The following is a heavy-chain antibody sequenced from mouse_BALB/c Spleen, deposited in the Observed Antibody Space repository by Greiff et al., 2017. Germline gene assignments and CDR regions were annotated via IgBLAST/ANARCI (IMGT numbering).Heavy chain of an antibody. CDR2: ISSGGST. CDR1: GFTFSSYA. Sequence: EVKLQESGGGLVKPGGSLKLSCAASGFTFSSYAMSWVRQTPEKRLEWVASISSGGSTYYPDSVKGRFTISRDNARNILYLQMSSLRSEDTAMYYCARGGDGYYVSWFAYWGQGTLVTVSA. V-gene: IGHV5-6-5*01. D-gene: IGHD2-3*01. J-gene: IGHJ3*01. CDR3: ARGGDGYYVSWFAY.